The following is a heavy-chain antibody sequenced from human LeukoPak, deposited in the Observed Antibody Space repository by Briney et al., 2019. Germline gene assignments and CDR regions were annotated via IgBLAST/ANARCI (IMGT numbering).Heavy chain of an antibody. CDR1: RFTFSSYS. V-gene: IGHV3-21*04. D-gene: IGHD3-3*01. CDR3: VRHDFWSGFKGGDY. CDR2: ISSSGSYI. Sequence: GGSLRLSCAASRFTFSSYSMNWVRQAPGKGLEWVSSISSSGSYIYYADSVKGRFTISRDNAKNSLYLQMNSLRAEDTAFYYCVRHDFWSGFKGGDYWGQGTLVTVSS. J-gene: IGHJ4*02.